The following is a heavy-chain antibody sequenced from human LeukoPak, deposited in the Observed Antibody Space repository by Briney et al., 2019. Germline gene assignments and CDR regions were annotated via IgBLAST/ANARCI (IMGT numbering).Heavy chain of an antibody. CDR3: ARGSPPRRNYDSRGYYSYYFDY. V-gene: IGHV1-18*01. Sequence: ASVKVSCKASGYTFTSYGNSWVRQAPGQGLEWMGWISAYNGNTHYAQKLQGRVTMTTDTSTSTVYMELRSLRSDDTAVYYCARGSPPRRNYDSRGYYSYYFDYWGQGTLVTVSS. D-gene: IGHD3-22*01. CDR2: ISAYNGNT. CDR1: GYTFTSYG. J-gene: IGHJ4*02.